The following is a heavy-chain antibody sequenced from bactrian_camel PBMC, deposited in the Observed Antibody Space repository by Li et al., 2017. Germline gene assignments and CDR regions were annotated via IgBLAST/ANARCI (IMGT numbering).Heavy chain of an antibody. Sequence: HVQLVESGGGSVRVGGSLRLTRTASESTYDDNNCMAWFRQVPGKEREGVAIIQPFSDAKYYADSVKGRFTISQDPTKNAVYQQMDSLRPEDTAKYYCAADYRRGWSCSVGRREFNNWGQGTQVTVS. D-gene: IGHD1*01. J-gene: IGHJ4*01. CDR2: IQPFSDAK. CDR3: AADYRRGWSCSVGRREFNN. V-gene: IGHV3S63*01. CDR1: ESTYDDNNC.